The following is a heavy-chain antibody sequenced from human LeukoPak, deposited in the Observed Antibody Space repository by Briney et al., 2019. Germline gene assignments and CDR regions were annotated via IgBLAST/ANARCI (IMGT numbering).Heavy chain of an antibody. CDR2: ISGSGGSA. J-gene: IGHJ4*02. CDR3: AKEGVAATWLDFFDY. CDR1: GFTFSSYA. D-gene: IGHD1-26*01. V-gene: IGHV3-23*01. Sequence: GGSLRLSCAASGFTFSSYAMSWVRQAPGKGLEWVSGISGSGGSAYYADSVKGRFTISRDNSKNTVFLQMNSLRAEDTAVYYCAKEGVAATWLDFFDYSGQGALVTVFS.